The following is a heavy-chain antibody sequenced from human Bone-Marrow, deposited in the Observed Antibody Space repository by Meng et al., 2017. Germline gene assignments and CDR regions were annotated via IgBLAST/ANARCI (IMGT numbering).Heavy chain of an antibody. Sequence: VQLQQWGPGLLKPSATLSPTCVVSVGSFSDYYWSWIRQPPGKGLEWIGEINHSGSTNYNPSLESRATISVDTSQNNLSLKLSSVTAADSAVYYCARGPTTMAHDFDYWGQGTLVTVSS. CDR1: VGSFSDYY. V-gene: IGHV4-34*01. CDR3: ARGPTTMAHDFDY. CDR2: INHSGST. D-gene: IGHD4-11*01. J-gene: IGHJ4*02.